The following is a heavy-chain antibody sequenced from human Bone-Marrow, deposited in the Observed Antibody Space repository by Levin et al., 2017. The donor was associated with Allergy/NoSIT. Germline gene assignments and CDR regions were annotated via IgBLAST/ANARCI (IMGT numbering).Heavy chain of an antibody. V-gene: IGHV4-61*02. D-gene: IGHD3/OR15-3a*01. J-gene: IGHJ6*04. Sequence: SETLSLTCTVSGGSISSGNYYWSWIRQPATKGLELVGRIYTSGSTDYNPSLKSRVTISVDTSKNQFSLQLTSVTAADTAVYYCARAGGYVDYLDVWGKGTTVTVSS. CDR3: ARAGGYVDYLDV. CDR1: GGSISSGNYY. CDR2: IYTSGST.